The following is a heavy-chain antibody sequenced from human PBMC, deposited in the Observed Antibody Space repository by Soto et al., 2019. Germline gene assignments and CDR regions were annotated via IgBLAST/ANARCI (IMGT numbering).Heavy chain of an antibody. CDR3: ARGLVGARLRV. CDR1: GGPLSGDY. J-gene: IGHJ4*02. Sequence: QVQLQQWGAGLLKPSETLSLTCAVYGGPLSGDYWSWIRQPPGKGLEWIGEINLSGSTNYNPSLKSRVTMSVDTSKNQFSLKVTSVIAADTALYYCARGLVGARLRVWGQGTLVTVSS. D-gene: IGHD3-3*01. CDR2: INLSGST. V-gene: IGHV4-34*02.